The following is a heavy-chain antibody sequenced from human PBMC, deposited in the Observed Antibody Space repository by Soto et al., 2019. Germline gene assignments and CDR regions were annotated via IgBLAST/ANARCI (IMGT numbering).Heavy chain of an antibody. CDR3: ARVRLGIAAAGAFDY. V-gene: IGHV3-21*01. CDR2: ISSRSTYI. J-gene: IGHJ4*02. Sequence: PGGSLRLSCAASGFTFSSYSMNWVRQAPGKGLEWVSSISSRSTYIYYADSVKGRFTISRDNAKNSLYLQMNSLRAEDTAVYYCARVRLGIAAAGAFDYWGQGTLVTVSS. CDR1: GFTFSSYS. D-gene: IGHD6-13*01.